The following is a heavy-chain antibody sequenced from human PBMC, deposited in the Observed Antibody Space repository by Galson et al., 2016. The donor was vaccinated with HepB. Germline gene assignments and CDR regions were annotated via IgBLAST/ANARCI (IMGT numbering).Heavy chain of an antibody. D-gene: IGHD2-15*01. CDR2: VTFNGKVK. CDR3: ARDLPLLG. V-gene: IGHV3-30*03. CDR1: GFTFGDYG. J-gene: IGHJ4*02. Sequence: SLRLSCAASGFTFGDYGMHWVRQAPGKGPEWVGVVTFNGKVKYYADSVKGRFTIARDNSKNTLYLQMNSLRAEDTSVYYCARDLPLLGWGQGTLATVSS.